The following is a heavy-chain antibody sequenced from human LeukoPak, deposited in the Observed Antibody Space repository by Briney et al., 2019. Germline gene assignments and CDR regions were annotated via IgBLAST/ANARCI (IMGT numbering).Heavy chain of an antibody. Sequence: SETLSLTCNVFGGTISSGDYYWSWIRQPPEKGLEWVGYISYIGSTYYNPSLKSRVAMSIDKSKNQFSLKLTSVTAADTAVYYCASKPLTSSIAAVDHWGQGTLVTVSS. V-gene: IGHV4-30-4*01. D-gene: IGHD6-25*01. CDR2: ISYIGST. CDR3: ASKPLTSSIAAVDH. J-gene: IGHJ4*02. CDR1: GGTISSGDYY.